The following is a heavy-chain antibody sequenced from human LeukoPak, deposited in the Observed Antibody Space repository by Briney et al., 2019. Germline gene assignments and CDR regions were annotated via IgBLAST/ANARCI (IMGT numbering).Heavy chain of an antibody. Sequence: GGSLRLSCAASGFTFSSYWMSWVRQAPGKGPEWVAHIKQDASQEDHVDSVKGRFTISRDNAKNSLYLQMNSLRTEDTAVYYCAKDHVIMVRGGYFSMDVWGQGTTVIVSS. CDR3: AKDHVIMVRGGYFSMDV. V-gene: IGHV3-7*01. CDR1: GFTFSSYW. CDR2: IKQDASQE. J-gene: IGHJ6*02. D-gene: IGHD3-10*01.